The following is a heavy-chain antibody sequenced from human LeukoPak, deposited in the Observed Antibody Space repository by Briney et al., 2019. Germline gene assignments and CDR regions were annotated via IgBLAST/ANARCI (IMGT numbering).Heavy chain of an antibody. J-gene: IGHJ4*02. D-gene: IGHD1-26*01. CDR3: ARSPYSGSYGPFDY. Sequence: PGGSLRLSCAASGFTLGNYWMNWVRQAPGKGLEWVANMKHDGTEKSYVDSVKGRFTISRDDAKNSLYLQMNSLGAEDTARYYCARSPYSGSYGPFDYWGQGTLVTVSS. CDR1: GFTLGNYW. V-gene: IGHV3-7*04. CDR2: MKHDGTEK.